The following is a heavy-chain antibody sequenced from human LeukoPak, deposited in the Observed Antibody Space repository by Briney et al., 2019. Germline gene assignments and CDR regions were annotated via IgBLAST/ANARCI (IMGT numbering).Heavy chain of an antibody. CDR2: IYYSGDT. V-gene: IGHV4-59*08. Sequence: SETLWLTCTVSGGSISSSYWSWIRQPPGKGLEWIGYIYYSGDTNYNPSLKSRVTISIDTSKNQFSLRLSSVTAADSAVYHCARHGGQQLAHDALDIWGQGTLVTASS. CDR1: GGSISSSY. J-gene: IGHJ3*02. CDR3: ARHGGQQLAHDALDI. D-gene: IGHD6-13*01.